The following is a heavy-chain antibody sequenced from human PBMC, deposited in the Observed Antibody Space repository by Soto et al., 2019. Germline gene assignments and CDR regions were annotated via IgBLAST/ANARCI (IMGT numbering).Heavy chain of an antibody. CDR3: AKAPGDCGGDCYSYYYYGIDV. CDR1: GFTFSSYA. J-gene: IGHJ6*02. D-gene: IGHD2-21*02. CDR2: ISGSGGST. V-gene: IGHV3-23*01. Sequence: PGGSLRLSCAASGFTFSSYAMSWVRQAPGKGLEWVSAISGSGGSTYYADSVKGRFTISRDNSKNTLYLQMNSLRAEDTAVYYCAKAPGDCGGDCYSYYYYGIDVWGQGTTVTVSS.